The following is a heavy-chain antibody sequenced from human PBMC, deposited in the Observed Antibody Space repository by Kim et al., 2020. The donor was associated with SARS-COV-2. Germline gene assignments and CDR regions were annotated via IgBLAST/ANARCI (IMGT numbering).Heavy chain of an antibody. D-gene: IGHD2-2*01. V-gene: IGHV4-39*02. J-gene: IGHJ4*02. CDR2: IYYSGST. CDR3: AREEGVRDIVVVPAASFDY. CDR1: GGSISSSSYY. Sequence: SETLSLTCTVSGGSISSSSYYWGWIRQPPGKGLEWIGSIYYSGSTYYNPSLKSRVTISVDTSKNQFSLKLSSVTAADTAVYYCAREEGVRDIVVVPAASFDYWGQGTLVTVSS.